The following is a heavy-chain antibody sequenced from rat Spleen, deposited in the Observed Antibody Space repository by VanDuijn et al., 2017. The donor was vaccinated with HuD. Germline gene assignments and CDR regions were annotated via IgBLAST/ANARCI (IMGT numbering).Heavy chain of an antibody. V-gene: IGHV5-22*01. J-gene: IGHJ2*01. CDR2: ISYEGSST. D-gene: IGHD1-10*01. CDR3: ARQDYNNLW. CDR1: GFTFKNYW. Sequence: EVQLVESGGGLVQPGGSLRLSCVASGFTFKNYWMTWIRQAPKKGLEWVASISYEGSSTYYGDSVKGRFTISRDNAKSTLYLQMNSLRSEDTATYYCARQDYNNLWWGQGVMVTVSS.